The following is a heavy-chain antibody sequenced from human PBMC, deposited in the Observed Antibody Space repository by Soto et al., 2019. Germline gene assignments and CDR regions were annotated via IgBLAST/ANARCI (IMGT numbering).Heavy chain of an antibody. CDR1: GFTFSSYA. D-gene: IGHD6-13*01. J-gene: IGHJ4*02. CDR2: ISGSGGST. Sequence: PGGSLRLSCAASGFTFSSYAMSWVRQAPGKGLEWVSAISGSGGSTYYADSVEGRFTISRDDSKSTLYLQMNSLRAQDTAVYYCASLTSTWQVGFDYWGQGTLVTSPQ. V-gene: IGHV3-23*01. CDR3: ASLTSTWQVGFDY.